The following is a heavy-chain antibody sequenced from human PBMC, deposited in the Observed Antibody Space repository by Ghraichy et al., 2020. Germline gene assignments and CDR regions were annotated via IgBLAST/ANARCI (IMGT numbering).Heavy chain of an antibody. J-gene: IGHJ4*02. V-gene: IGHV4-59*08. CDR3: ARRPSGYHPHFDY. Sequence: SESLSLTCTVSGGSISSYYWSWIRQPPGKGLEWIGYIYYSGSTNYNPSLKSRVTISVDTSKNQFSLKLSSVTAADTAVYYCARRPSGYHPHFDYWGQGTLVTVSS. CDR2: IYYSGST. D-gene: IGHD5-12*01. CDR1: GGSISSYY.